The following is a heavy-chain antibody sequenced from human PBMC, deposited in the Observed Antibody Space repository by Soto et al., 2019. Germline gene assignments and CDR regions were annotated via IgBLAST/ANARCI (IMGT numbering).Heavy chain of an antibody. CDR2: IKSKADGGTT. Sequence: EVQLVESGGGLVKPGGSLRLSCAASGFPFSKAWMSWVRQVPGKGLEWVGRIKSKADGGTTDYAAPVKGRFTISSDDSSNTLNLQMNSLKTEDTAVYYCTKVLGYCSGGNCFTFDYWGQGAVVTVSS. V-gene: IGHV3-15*01. CDR3: TKVLGYCSGGNCFTFDY. J-gene: IGHJ4*02. D-gene: IGHD2-15*01. CDR1: GFPFSKAW.